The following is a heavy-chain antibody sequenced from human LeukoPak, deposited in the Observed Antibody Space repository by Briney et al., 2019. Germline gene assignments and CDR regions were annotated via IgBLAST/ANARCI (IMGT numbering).Heavy chain of an antibody. Sequence: GGSLRLSCAASGFTFSSYAMHWVRQAPGKGLEWVAVISYDGSNKYYADSVKGRFTISRDNSKNTLHLQMNCLRAEDTAVYSCARTPYYYDSSGLNYYFDYWGQGTLVTVSS. D-gene: IGHD3-22*01. CDR2: ISYDGSNK. CDR3: ARTPYYYDSSGLNYYFDY. J-gene: IGHJ4*02. CDR1: GFTFSSYA. V-gene: IGHV3-30*04.